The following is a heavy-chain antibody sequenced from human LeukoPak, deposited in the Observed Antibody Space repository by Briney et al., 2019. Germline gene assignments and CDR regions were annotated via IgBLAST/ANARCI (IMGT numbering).Heavy chain of an antibody. D-gene: IGHD1-26*01. Sequence: GGSLRLSCAASGFTFCSYGMHWVRQAPGKGLEWVAFIRYDGSNKYYADSVKGRFTISRDNSKNTLYLQMNSLRAEDTAVYYCAKDLLPTYYYYMDVWGKGTTVIVSS. J-gene: IGHJ6*03. V-gene: IGHV3-30*02. CDR2: IRYDGSNK. CDR1: GFTFCSYG. CDR3: AKDLLPTYYYYMDV.